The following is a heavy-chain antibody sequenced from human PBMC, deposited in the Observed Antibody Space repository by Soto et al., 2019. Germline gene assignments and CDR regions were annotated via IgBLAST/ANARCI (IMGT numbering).Heavy chain of an antibody. CDR2: MNPNSGNT. D-gene: IGHD2-8*01. V-gene: IGHV1-8*01. Sequence: QVQLVQSGAEVKKPGASVKVSCKASGYTFTSYDINWVRQATGQGLEWMGWMNPNSGNTGYAQKFQGRVTMTRNTSISTAYMELSSLRSEDTAVYYCARAPRYCTNGVCSNWFDPWGQGTLVTVSS. J-gene: IGHJ5*02. CDR1: GYTFTSYD. CDR3: ARAPRYCTNGVCSNWFDP.